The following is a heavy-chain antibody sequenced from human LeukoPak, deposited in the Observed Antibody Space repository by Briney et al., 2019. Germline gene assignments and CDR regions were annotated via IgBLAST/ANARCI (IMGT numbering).Heavy chain of an antibody. CDR3: ARVILYCTNGVCYGGGDFDY. V-gene: IGHV4-34*01. D-gene: IGHD2-8*01. J-gene: IGHJ4*02. CDR2: INHSGST. Sequence: PSETLSLTCAVYGGSFSGYYWSWIRQPPGKGLEWIGEINHSGSTNYNPSLKSRVTISVDTSKNQFSLKPSSVTAADTAVYYCARVILYCTNGVCYGGGDFDYWGQGTLVTVSS. CDR1: GGSFSGYY.